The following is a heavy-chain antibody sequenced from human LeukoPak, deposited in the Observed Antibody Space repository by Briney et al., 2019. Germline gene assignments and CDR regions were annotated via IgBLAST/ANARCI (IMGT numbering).Heavy chain of an antibody. CDR3: ARRPTGIDY. D-gene: IGHD4-17*01. CDR1: GGSISSGGYY. CDR2: INHSGST. V-gene: IGHV4-39*07. Sequence: SETLSLTCTVSGGSISSGGYYWSWIRQSPGKGLEWIGEINHSGSTNYNPSLKSRVTISLDTSNNQFSLKLSSVTAADTAVYYCARRPTGIDYWGQGTLVTVSS. J-gene: IGHJ4*02.